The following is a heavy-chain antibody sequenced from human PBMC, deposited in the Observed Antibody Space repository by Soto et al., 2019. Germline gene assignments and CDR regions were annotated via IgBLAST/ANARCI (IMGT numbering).Heavy chain of an antibody. J-gene: IGHJ6*02. CDR3: ARENCSGGSCYSEFYYYYGMDV. CDR2: IIPILGTA. D-gene: IGHD2-15*01. V-gene: IGHV1-69*13. Sequence: SVKVSCKASGGTFSSYAISWVRQAPGQGLEWMGGIIPILGTANYAQKFQGRVTITADESTSTAYMELSSLRSEDTAVYYCARENCSGGSCYSEFYYYYGMDVWGQGTTVTVSS. CDR1: GGTFSSYA.